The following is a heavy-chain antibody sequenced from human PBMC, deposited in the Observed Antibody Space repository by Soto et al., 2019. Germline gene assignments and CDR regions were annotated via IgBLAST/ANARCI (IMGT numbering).Heavy chain of an antibody. Sequence: SETLSLTCAVSGGSISSSNWWSWVRQPPGKGLEWIGEIYHSGSTNYNPSLKSRVTISVDKSKNQFSLKLSSVTAADTAVYYCASFPVAGSRLGPSFDYWGQGTLVTVSS. CDR2: IYHSGST. CDR1: GGSISSSNW. V-gene: IGHV4-4*02. D-gene: IGHD6-19*01. CDR3: ASFPVAGSRLGPSFDY. J-gene: IGHJ4*02.